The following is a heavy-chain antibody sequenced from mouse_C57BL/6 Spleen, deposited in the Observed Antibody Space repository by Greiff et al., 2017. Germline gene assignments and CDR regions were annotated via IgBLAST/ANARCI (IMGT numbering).Heavy chain of an antibody. CDR2: INPYNGDT. J-gene: IGHJ2*01. V-gene: IGHV1-20*01. CDR3: ARMDPGYYFDD. Sequence: EVQLVESGPELVKPGDSVKISCKASGYSFTGYFMNWVMQSHGKSLEWIGRINPYNGDTFYNQKFKSKATLTVDKSSSTAYMQLSSLTSEDSAVYYGARMDPGYYFDDWGQGTTLTVSS. CDR1: GYSFTGYF. D-gene: IGHD4-1*01.